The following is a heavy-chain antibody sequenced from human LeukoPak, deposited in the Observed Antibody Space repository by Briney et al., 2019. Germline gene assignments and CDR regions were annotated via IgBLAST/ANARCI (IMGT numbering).Heavy chain of an antibody. CDR1: GFTFSSYW. CDR2: IKQDGSEK. CDR3: ASPLLDYYDSSGYYSQIDY. V-gene: IGHV3-7*01. Sequence: GGSLRLSCAASGFTFSSYWMSWVRQAPGKGLEWVANIKQDGSEKYYVDSVKGRFTISRDNAKNSLYLKMNSVRAEDTAVYYCASPLLDYYDSSGYYSQIDYWGRGTLVTVSS. D-gene: IGHD3-22*01. J-gene: IGHJ4*02.